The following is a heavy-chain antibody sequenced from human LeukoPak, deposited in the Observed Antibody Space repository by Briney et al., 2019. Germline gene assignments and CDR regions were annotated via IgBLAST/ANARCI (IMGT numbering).Heavy chain of an antibody. CDR1: GYTFTGYY. V-gene: IGHV1-2*02. CDR3: AGAEYFQH. Sequence: ASVKVSCKASGYTFTGYYIHWVRQAPGQGLEWMGWVNPNSGGTTYSQKFQGRVTMTRNTSISTAYMELSSLRSEDTAVYYCAGAEYFQHWGQGTLVTVSS. CDR2: VNPNSGGT. J-gene: IGHJ1*01.